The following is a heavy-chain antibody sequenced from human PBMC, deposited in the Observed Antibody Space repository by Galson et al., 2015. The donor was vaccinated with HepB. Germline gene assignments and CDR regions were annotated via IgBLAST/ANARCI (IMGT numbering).Heavy chain of an antibody. V-gene: IGHV1-69-2*01. CDR2: VDPEDGET. J-gene: IGHJ4*02. Sequence: VKVSCKVSGYTFTDYYMHWVQQAPGKGLEWMGLVDPEDGETIYAEKFQGRVTITADTSTDTAYMELSSLRSEGTAVYYCATDQRSRDGYNYLGWGQGTLVTVSS. D-gene: IGHD5-24*01. CDR1: GYTFTDYY. CDR3: ATDQRSRDGYNYLG.